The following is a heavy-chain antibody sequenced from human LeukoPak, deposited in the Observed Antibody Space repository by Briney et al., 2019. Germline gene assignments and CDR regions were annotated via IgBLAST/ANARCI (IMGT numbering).Heavy chain of an antibody. V-gene: IGHV1-69*04. CDR2: IIPILGIA. Sequence: SGKVSCKASGGTFSSYAISWVRQAPGQGLEWMGRIIPILGIANYAQKFQGRVTITADKSTSTAYMELSSLRSEDTAVYYCARDPTIMITFGGVIAHYFDYWGQGTLVTVSS. CDR1: GGTFSSYA. J-gene: IGHJ4*02. D-gene: IGHD3-16*02. CDR3: ARDPTIMITFGGVIAHYFDY.